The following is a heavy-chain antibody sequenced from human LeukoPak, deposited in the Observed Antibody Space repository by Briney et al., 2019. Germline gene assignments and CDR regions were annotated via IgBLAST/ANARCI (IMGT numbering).Heavy chain of an antibody. Sequence: GGSLRLSCVASGSTFSNYWMSWVRQAPEKGLEWVANIDNDRSQIYYVDSVKGRFTISRDNAKNSLYLQMNSLRAEDTAVYYCVRRGSSSGWGVYWGQGTLVTVSS. D-gene: IGHD3-10*01. V-gene: IGHV3-7*01. J-gene: IGHJ4*02. CDR3: VRRGSSSGWGVY. CDR1: GSTFSNYW. CDR2: IDNDRSQI.